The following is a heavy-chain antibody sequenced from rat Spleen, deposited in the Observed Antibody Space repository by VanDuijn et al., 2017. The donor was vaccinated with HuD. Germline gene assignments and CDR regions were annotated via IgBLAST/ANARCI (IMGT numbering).Heavy chain of an antibody. J-gene: IGHJ1*01. D-gene: IGHD1-8*01. CDR3: ARHGIYSSPYWYFDF. CDR1: GFTFSNYD. V-gene: IGHV5-25*01. CDR2: ISPSGGST. Sequence: EVQLVESGGGLVQPGRSLKLSCAASGFTFSNYDMAWVRQAPTKGLEWVASISPSGGSTYYRDSVKGRFTVSRDNAKSTLYLQMDSLRSEDTATYYCARHGIYSSPYWYFDFWGPGVMVTVSS.